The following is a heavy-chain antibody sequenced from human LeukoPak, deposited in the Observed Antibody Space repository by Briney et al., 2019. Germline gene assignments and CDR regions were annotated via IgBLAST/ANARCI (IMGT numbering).Heavy chain of an antibody. V-gene: IGHV1-2*02. J-gene: IGHJ4*02. CDR1: GYTFTGNY. Sequence: ASVKVSFKASGYTFTGNYMHWVRQAPGQGLEWMGWINPDNGGTDYAQKFQGRVTLTRDTSISTAYMELSRLRFDDTAIYYCARERWFFDDWGQGTLVIVSS. D-gene: IGHD5-24*01. CDR2: INPDNGGT. CDR3: ARERWFFDD.